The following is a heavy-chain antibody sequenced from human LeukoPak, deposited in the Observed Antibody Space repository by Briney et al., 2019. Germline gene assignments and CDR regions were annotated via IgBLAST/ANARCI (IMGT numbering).Heavy chain of an antibody. CDR2: IYYSGST. V-gene: IGHV4-39*07. CDR1: GGSISSSSYY. D-gene: IGHD3-10*01. CDR3: ARGGRYYYGSDPDPHWFDP. Sequence: PSETLSLTCTVSGGSISSSSYYWGWIRQPPGKGLEWIGSIYYSGSTYYNPSLKSRVTISVDTSKNQFSLKLSSVTAADTAVYYCARGGRYYYGSDPDPHWFDPWGQGTLVTVSS. J-gene: IGHJ5*02.